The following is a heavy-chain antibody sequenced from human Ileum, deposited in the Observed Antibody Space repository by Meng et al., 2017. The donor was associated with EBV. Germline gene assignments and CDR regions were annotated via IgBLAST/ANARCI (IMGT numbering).Heavy chain of an antibody. J-gene: IGHJ5*02. Sequence: QLHLQESDPGLVKPSETLSLTCSVSGGSITSYSYYWGWLRQPPGKGLEWIATIYHTGSTYYNPSLKSRVTISVDTSKNEFSLKVTSVTAADTALYYCARRDTAWFDPWGRGTLVTVSS. D-gene: IGHD2-21*02. CDR2: IYHTGST. V-gene: IGHV4-39*01. CDR1: GGSITSYSYY. CDR3: ARRDTAWFDP.